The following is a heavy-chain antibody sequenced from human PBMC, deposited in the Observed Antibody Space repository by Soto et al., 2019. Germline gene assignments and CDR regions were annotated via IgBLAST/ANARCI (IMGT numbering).Heavy chain of an antibody. CDR3: ARESEGGDLHDWFDP. V-gene: IGHV4-59*01. CDR1: GDSIGTSY. CDR2: VHYSGST. J-gene: IGHJ5*02. D-gene: IGHD3-16*01. Sequence: PSETLSLTCSVSGDSIGTSYWSWVRQPPGKGLEWLGFVHYSGSTQYNPSLKGRVTISVDMSKNQLSLKLRSVTAADTAVYYCARESEGGDLHDWFDPWGQGTLVTVSS.